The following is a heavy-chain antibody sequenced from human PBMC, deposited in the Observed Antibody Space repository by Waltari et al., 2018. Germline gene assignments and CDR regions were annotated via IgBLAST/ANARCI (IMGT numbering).Heavy chain of an antibody. J-gene: IGHJ6*02. CDR1: GYTFTSYD. V-gene: IGHV1-8*01. Sequence: QVQLVQSGAEVKKPGASVKVSCKASGYTFTSYDINWVRQATGQGIEWMGWMNPNSGNTGYAKKYQGRVTMTRNTSISTAYMELSSLRSEDTAVYYCARAGYGDYSYGMDVWGQGTTVTVSS. CDR3: ARAGYGDYSYGMDV. CDR2: MNPNSGNT. D-gene: IGHD4-17*01.